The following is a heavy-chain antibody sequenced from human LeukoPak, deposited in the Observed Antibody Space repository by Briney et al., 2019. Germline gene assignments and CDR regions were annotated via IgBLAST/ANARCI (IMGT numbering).Heavy chain of an antibody. CDR1: GFTFSSYE. CDR2: ISGSGGST. D-gene: IGHD4-17*01. CDR3: AKDLDYGDYPDY. Sequence: GGSLRLSCAASGFTFSSYEMNWVRQAPGKGLEWVSAISGSGGSTYYADSVKGRFTISRDNSKNTLYLQMNSLRAEDTAVYYCAKDLDYGDYPDYWGQGTLVTVSS. J-gene: IGHJ4*02. V-gene: IGHV3-23*01.